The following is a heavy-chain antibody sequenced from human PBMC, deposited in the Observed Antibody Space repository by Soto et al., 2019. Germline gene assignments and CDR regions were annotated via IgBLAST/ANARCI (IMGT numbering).Heavy chain of an antibody. Sequence: SDTTSITCSVSCDSIPSYYWSCIRQPPWRWLEWIGEINHSVSTNYNPSLKSRVTISVDTSKNQFSLKLSSVTAADTAVYYCARGNGYCSGGSCYSRWFDPWGQGTLVTVSS. V-gene: IGHV4-34*01. CDR1: CDSIPSYY. J-gene: IGHJ5*02. D-gene: IGHD2-15*01. CDR2: INHSVST. CDR3: ARGNGYCSGGSCYSRWFDP.